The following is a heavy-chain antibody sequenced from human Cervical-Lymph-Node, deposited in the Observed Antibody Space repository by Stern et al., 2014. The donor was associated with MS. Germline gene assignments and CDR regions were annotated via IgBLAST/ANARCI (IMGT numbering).Heavy chain of an antibody. CDR3: AREGYSSSSGSYYFDY. CDR1: GYTFTGYY. J-gene: IGHJ4*02. Sequence: GQLEQSGAEVKKPGASVKVSCKASGYTFTGYYIHWVRQAPGQGLEWMGWINPNSGGTNYAQKFQGWVPMTRDPSISTAYMELSRLRSDDTAVYYCAREGYSSSSGSYYFDYWGQGTLVTVSS. CDR2: INPNSGGT. V-gene: IGHV1-2*04. D-gene: IGHD6-6*01.